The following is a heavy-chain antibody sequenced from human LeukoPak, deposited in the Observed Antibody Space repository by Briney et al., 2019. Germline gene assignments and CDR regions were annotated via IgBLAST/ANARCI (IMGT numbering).Heavy chain of an antibody. V-gene: IGHV3-48*03. CDR3: ARAFSGSYGGY. CDR1: GFTFSSYE. Sequence: AGGSLRLSCAASGFTFSSYEMNWVRQAPGKGLEWVSYISSSGSTIYYADSVKGRFTISRDNAKNSLYLQMNSLRAEDTAVYYCARAFSGSYGGYWGQGTLVTVSS. D-gene: IGHD1-26*01. J-gene: IGHJ4*02. CDR2: ISSSGSTI.